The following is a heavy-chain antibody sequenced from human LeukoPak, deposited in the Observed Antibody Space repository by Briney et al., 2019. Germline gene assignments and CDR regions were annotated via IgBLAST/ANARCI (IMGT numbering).Heavy chain of an antibody. V-gene: IGHV3-23*01. J-gene: IGHJ4*02. CDR1: GFTFSSYA. CDR2: ISGSGGST. CDR3: AKDFLIAVAGTIDY. Sequence: GGSLRLSCAASGFTFSSYAMSWVRQAPGKGQEWVSAISGSGGSTYYADSVKGRFTISRDNSKNTLYLQMNSLRAEDTAVYYCAKDFLIAVAGTIDYWGQGTLVTVSS. D-gene: IGHD6-19*01.